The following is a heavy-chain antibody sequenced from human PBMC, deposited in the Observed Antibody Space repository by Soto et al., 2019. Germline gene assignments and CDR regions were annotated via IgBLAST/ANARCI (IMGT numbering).Heavy chain of an antibody. CDR2: IYFSGSA. D-gene: IGHD5-12*01. Sequence: SETLSLTCAVYGGSFSGYYWTWIRQPPGTGLEWIGYIYFSGSANYNPSLKSRVTISVDTSKNQFSLKLSSVTAADTAVYYCARRYSGYGDYWGQGTLVTVS. CDR1: GGSFSGYY. V-gene: IGHV4-59*08. J-gene: IGHJ4*02. CDR3: ARRYSGYGDY.